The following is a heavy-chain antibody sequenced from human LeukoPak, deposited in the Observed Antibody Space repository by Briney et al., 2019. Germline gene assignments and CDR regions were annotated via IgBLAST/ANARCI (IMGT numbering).Heavy chain of an antibody. J-gene: IGHJ6*03. D-gene: IGHD4-17*01. V-gene: IGHV4-59*01. Sequence: PSETLSLTCTVSGGSISSYYWSWIRQPPGKGLGWIGYIYYSGSTNYNPSLKSRVTISVDTSKNQFSLKLSSVTAADTAVYYCARATTAIYMDVWGKGTTVTVSS. CDR2: IYYSGST. CDR1: GGSISSYY. CDR3: ARATTAIYMDV.